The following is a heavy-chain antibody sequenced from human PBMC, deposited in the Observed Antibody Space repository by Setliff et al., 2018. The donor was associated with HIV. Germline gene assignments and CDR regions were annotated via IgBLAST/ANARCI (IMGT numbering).Heavy chain of an antibody. D-gene: IGHD3-22*01. J-gene: IGHJ4*02. CDR2: ISAHNGNT. CDR3: ARASLGDSGSYYYSY. Sequence: ASVKVSCKASGYTFTSYGISWVRQAPGQGLEWMGWISAHNGNTNYAQKLQGRVTMTTDTSTSTAYMELRSLRSDDTAVYYCARASLGDSGSYYYSYWGQGTLVTVSS. CDR1: GYTFTSYG. V-gene: IGHV1-18*01.